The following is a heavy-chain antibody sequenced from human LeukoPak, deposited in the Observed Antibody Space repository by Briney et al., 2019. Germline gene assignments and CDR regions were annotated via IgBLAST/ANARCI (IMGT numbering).Heavy chain of an antibody. CDR1: GFTFSSYS. Sequence: GGSLRLSCAASGFTFSSYSMNWVRQAPGKGLEWVSSISSSSSSYIYYADSVKGRFTISRDNAKNSLYLQMNSLRAEDTAVYYCARGAAGSYSGFDYWGQGTLVTVSS. CDR2: ISSSSSSYI. J-gene: IGHJ4*02. V-gene: IGHV3-21*01. CDR3: ARGAAGSYSGFDY. D-gene: IGHD6-13*01.